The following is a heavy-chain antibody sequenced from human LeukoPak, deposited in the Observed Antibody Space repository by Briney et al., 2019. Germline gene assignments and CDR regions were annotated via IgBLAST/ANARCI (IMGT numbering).Heavy chain of an antibody. D-gene: IGHD3-22*01. CDR3: ARTPNNRHYDSSGAYLDY. CDR2: IYPGDSDT. CDR1: GYSFTSYW. J-gene: IGHJ4*02. V-gene: IGHV5-51*01. Sequence: HGESLKISCKGSGYSFTSYWIGWVRQMPGKGLEWMGIIYPGDSDTRYSPSFQGQVTISADKSISTAYLQWSSLKASDTAMYYCARTPNNRHYDSSGAYLDYWGQGTLVTVSS.